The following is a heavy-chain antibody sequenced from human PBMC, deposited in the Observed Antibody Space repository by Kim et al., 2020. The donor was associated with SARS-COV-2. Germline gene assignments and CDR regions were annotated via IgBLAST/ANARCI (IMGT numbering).Heavy chain of an antibody. CDR1: GGTFSSYA. D-gene: IGHD6-19*01. Sequence: SVKVSCKASGGTFSSYAISWVRQAPGQGLEWMGGIIPIIGTANYAQKFQGRVTITADESTSTAYMELSSLRSEDTAVYYCARAAWSSGWIKRYYHMDVWGQGTTVTVSS. J-gene: IGHJ6*02. CDR2: IIPIIGTA. V-gene: IGHV1-69*13. CDR3: ARAAWSSGWIKRYYHMDV.